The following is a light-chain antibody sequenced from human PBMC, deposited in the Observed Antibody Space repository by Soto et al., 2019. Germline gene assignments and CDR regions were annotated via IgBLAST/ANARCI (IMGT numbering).Light chain of an antibody. J-gene: IGKJ2*01. V-gene: IGKV3-20*01. Sequence: VLTQSPGTLSLSPGEKATLSCRATQSVDTNFLAWYQQRPGQAPRLLIYATSRRASGIPDRFSAGGSVTDFTLTIGRLEPADYAGYYCQQYDRTPLYTCGQGTKLEI. CDR3: QQYDRTPLYT. CDR1: QSVDTNF. CDR2: ATS.